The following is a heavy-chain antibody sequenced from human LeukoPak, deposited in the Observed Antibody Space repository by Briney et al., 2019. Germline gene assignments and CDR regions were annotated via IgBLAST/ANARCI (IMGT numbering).Heavy chain of an antibody. J-gene: IGHJ4*02. V-gene: IGHV4-59*01. CDR1: GGSISSYY. CDR3: ASESIVTTSFDY. D-gene: IGHD5-12*01. Sequence: SETLSLTCTVSGGSISSYYWSWIRQPPGKGLEWIGYIYYSGSASYNPSPKSRVTISVDTSKNQFSLRLSSVTAADTAVYYCASESIVTTSFDYWGQGTLVTVSS. CDR2: IYYSGSA.